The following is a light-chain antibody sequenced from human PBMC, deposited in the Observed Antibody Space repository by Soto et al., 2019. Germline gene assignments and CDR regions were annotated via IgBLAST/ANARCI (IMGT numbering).Light chain of an antibody. J-gene: IGKJ1*01. Sequence: AIQMTQSPSSLSASVGDRVTITCRASQGIRTELGWYQQKPGKAPELLIYGASTLQSGVPSRFSGSGSVTDFTLTISSLQPEDFATYDCLQDYNYLRTFGQGTKVEIK. CDR1: QGIRTE. V-gene: IGKV1-6*01. CDR3: LQDYNYLRT. CDR2: GAS.